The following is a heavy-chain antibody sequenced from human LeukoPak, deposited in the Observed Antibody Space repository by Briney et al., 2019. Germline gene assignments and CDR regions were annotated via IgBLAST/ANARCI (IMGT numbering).Heavy chain of an antibody. CDR3: ARVMATAERFFDY. CDR1: GGSISSYY. D-gene: IGHD5-24*01. J-gene: IGHJ4*02. CDR2: IYYSGST. Sequence: PSETLSLTCTVSGGSISSYYWSWIRQPPGKGLEWIGYIYYSGSTNYNPSLKSRVTISVDKSKNQFSLKLSSVTAADTAVYYCARVMATAERFFDYWGQGTVVSVSS. V-gene: IGHV4-59*08.